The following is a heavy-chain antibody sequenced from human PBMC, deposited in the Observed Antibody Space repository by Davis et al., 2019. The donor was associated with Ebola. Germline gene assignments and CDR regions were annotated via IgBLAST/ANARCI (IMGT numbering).Heavy chain of an antibody. CDR2: ISGSGTGT. D-gene: IGHD4-17*01. Sequence: GESLKISCAASGFTFTCYSMTWVRQAPGKGLEWVSGISGSGTGTYYADSVKGRFTFSRDNSKNTLYLQMNSLRAEDTAVYYCAKGSLYGSRSITAGVDVWGQGTTVTVSS. V-gene: IGHV3-23*01. CDR3: AKGSLYGSRSITAGVDV. J-gene: IGHJ6*02. CDR1: GFTFTCYS.